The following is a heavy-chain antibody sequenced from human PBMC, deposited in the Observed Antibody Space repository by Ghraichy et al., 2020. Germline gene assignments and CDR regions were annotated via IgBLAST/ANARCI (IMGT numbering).Heavy chain of an antibody. V-gene: IGHV3-30*18. J-gene: IGHJ4*02. CDR2: ISYDGSNK. CDR1: GFTFSSYG. CDR3: AKDGGYSYGLDY. Sequence: GESLKISCAASGFTFSSYGMHWVRQAPGKGLEWVAVISYDGSNKYYADSVKGRFTISRDNSKNTLYLQMNSLRAEDTAVYYCAKDGGYSYGLDYWGQGTLVTVSS. D-gene: IGHD5-18*01.